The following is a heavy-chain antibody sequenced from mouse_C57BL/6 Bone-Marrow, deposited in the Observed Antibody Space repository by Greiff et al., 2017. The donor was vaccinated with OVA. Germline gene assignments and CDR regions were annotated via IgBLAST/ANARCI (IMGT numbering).Heavy chain of an antibody. CDR3: ARVRLSIYDGYSWFAY. D-gene: IGHD2-3*01. CDR1: GYSITSGYY. J-gene: IGHJ3*01. V-gene: IGHV3-6*01. Sequence: EVQVVESGPGLVKPSQSLSLTCSVTGYSITSGYYWNWIRQFPGNKLEWMGYISYDGSNNYNPSLKNRISITRDTSKNQFFLKLNSVTTEDTATYYCARVRLSIYDGYSWFAYWGQGTLVTVSA. CDR2: ISYDGSN.